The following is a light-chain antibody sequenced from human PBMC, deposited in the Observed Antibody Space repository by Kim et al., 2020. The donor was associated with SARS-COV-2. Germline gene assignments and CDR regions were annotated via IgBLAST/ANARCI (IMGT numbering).Light chain of an antibody. CDR1: RGSIASND. V-gene: IGLV6-57*03. CDR3: QSYDSSNRV. J-gene: IGLJ3*02. CDR2: EDN. Sequence: GKTVTISCTRSRGSIASNDVQWYQQRPGSAPTTVIYEDNQRPSGVPDRFSGSIDSSSNSASLTISGLKTEDEADYYCQSYDSSNRVFGGGTQLTVL.